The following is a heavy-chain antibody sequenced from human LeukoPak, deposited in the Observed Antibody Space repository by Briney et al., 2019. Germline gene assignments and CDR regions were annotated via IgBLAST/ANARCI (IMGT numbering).Heavy chain of an antibody. D-gene: IGHD2-15*01. V-gene: IGHV4-39*07. CDR2: GDYSGGT. CDR1: GDSFSSVTDY. Sequence: SETLSLTCTVSGDSFSSVTDYWAWIRQPPGKGLEWIASGDYSGGTYYNPSLESRVAISVDTSKNQFSLKLSSVTAADTAVYYCARRFGSGGNDAFDIWGQGTMVTVSS. CDR3: ARRFGSGGNDAFDI. J-gene: IGHJ3*02.